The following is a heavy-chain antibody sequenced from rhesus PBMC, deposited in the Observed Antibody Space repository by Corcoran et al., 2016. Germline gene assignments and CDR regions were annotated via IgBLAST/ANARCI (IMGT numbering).Heavy chain of an antibody. J-gene: IGHJ4*01. Sequence: QVQLQESGPGLVKPSETLSLTCAVSGCSISSCYYYWSWIRQPPGKGLEWIGYITYSRSTSYNATLTRRVTISRDTSKNQFSLKLSSVTAADTAVYYCASSYSGYSFYWGQGVLVTVSS. CDR3: ASSYSGYSFY. CDR1: GCSISSCYYY. V-gene: IGHV4-122*02. CDR2: ITYSRST. D-gene: IGHD5-24*01.